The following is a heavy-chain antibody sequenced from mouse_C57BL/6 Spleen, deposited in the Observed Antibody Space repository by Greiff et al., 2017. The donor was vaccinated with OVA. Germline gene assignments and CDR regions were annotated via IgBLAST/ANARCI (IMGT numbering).Heavy chain of an antibody. CDR1: GYTFTSYW. CDR2: IDPSDSYT. V-gene: IGHV1-59*01. D-gene: IGHD1-1*01. Sequence: QVQLKQPGAELVRPGTSVKLSCKASGYTFTSYWMHWVKQRPGQGLEWIGVIDPSDSYTNYNQKFKGKATLTVDTSSSTAYMQLSSLTSEDSAVYYCARWGTTVVATRAMDYWGQGTSVTVSS. CDR3: ARWGTTVVATRAMDY. J-gene: IGHJ4*01.